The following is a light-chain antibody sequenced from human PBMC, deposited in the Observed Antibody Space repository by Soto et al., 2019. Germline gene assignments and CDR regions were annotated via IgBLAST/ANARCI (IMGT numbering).Light chain of an antibody. V-gene: IGKV3-15*01. J-gene: IGKJ1*01. CDR1: QFVSSR. CDR3: QEYIPGSPGM. CDR2: DTS. Sequence: DIVVTQSPATLSASPGERVTLSCRASQFVSSRLAWYQRRPGQVPRLLIYDTSTRAPGISARFSGSGSGAEFTLTISSLQSEDFAVYYCQEYIPGSPGMFCPGTTGDIK.